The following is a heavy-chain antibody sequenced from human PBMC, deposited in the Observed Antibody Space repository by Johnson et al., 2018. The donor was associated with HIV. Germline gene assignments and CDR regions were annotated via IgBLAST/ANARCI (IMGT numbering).Heavy chain of an antibody. Sequence: VQLVESGGGVVQPGRSLRLSCAASGFTFSYYSMHWVRQAPGKGLEWVAVISHDGSNKYYADSVRGRFTISRDKSRTTLYLQMNSLRAGDTAAYYCARAGDYDILTGSLMKGAFDIWGQGTMVIVSS. J-gene: IGHJ3*02. D-gene: IGHD3-9*01. CDR3: ARAGDYDILTGSLMKGAFDI. CDR2: ISHDGSNK. V-gene: IGHV3-30*14. CDR1: GFTFSYYS.